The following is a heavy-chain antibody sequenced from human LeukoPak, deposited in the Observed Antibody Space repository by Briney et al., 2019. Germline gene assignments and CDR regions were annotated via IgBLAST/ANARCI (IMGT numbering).Heavy chain of an antibody. V-gene: IGHV1-24*01. J-gene: IGHJ4*02. CDR1: GDTLSELS. Sequence: ASVKVSCKVSGDTLSELSMHWVRQAPGKGLEWMGGFDPEDGETIYAQKFQGRFTMTEDTSTDTAYMEWRSLRSDDTAVYYCAAGGVYSLLDHWGQGTQVTVSS. D-gene: IGHD5/OR15-5a*01. CDR3: AAGGVYSLLDH. CDR2: FDPEDGET.